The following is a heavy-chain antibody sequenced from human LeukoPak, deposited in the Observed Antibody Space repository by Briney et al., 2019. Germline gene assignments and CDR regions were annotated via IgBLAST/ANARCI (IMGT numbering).Heavy chain of an antibody. Sequence: GGSLRLSCAASGFTFTSYYMSWVRQAPGKGLEWVANIKQDGGEKYYVDSVKGRFTISRDNAENSLYLQMNSLRAEDTAVYYCARELSGRYFDLWGQGTLVTVSS. CDR2: IKQDGGEK. D-gene: IGHD1-26*01. V-gene: IGHV3-7*01. CDR1: GFTFTSYY. CDR3: ARELSGRYFDL. J-gene: IGHJ4*02.